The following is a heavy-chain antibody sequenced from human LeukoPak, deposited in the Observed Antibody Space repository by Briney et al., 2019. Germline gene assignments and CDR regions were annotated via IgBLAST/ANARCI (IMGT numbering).Heavy chain of an antibody. V-gene: IGHV3-23*01. CDR3: AKEIYGDSTGGRFQH. J-gene: IGHJ1*01. D-gene: IGHD4-17*01. CDR2: ISGSGGST. Sequence: GGTLRLSCAASGFTFTSYAMSWVRQAPGKGLEWVSVISGSGGSTYYADSVKGRFTISRDNSKNTLYLQMNSLRAEDTAVYYCAKEIYGDSTGGRFQHWGQGTLVTVSS. CDR1: GFTFTSYA.